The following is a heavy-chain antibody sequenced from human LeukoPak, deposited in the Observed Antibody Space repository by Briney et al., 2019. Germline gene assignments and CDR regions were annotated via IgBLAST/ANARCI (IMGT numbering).Heavy chain of an antibody. D-gene: IGHD1-14*01. V-gene: IGHV3-9*01. J-gene: IGHJ4*02. Sequence: PGRSLRLSCAASGFTFDDYAMHWVRQAPGKGLEWVSGISWNSGSIGYADSVKGRFTISRDNAKNPLYLQMNSLRAEDTALYYCAEDTVGRTVYWGQGTLVTVSS. CDR3: AEDTVGRTVY. CDR2: ISWNSGSI. CDR1: GFTFDDYA.